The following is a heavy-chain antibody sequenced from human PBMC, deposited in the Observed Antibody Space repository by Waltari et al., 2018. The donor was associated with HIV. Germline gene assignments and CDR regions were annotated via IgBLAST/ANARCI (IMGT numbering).Heavy chain of an antibody. CDR3: ARVAQYQYDFWSGYRFDY. Sequence: QVQLVQSGAEVKKPGASVKVSCKASGYTFTSYGISWVRQAPGQGLEWMGWVSSYQGNTNNSQNLQGRVTLTTDTSTSTAYMELRSLRSDDTAVYFCARVAQYQYDFWSGYRFDYWGQGTLVTVSS. D-gene: IGHD3-3*01. J-gene: IGHJ4*02. CDR2: VSSYQGNT. CDR1: GYTFTSYG. V-gene: IGHV1-18*01.